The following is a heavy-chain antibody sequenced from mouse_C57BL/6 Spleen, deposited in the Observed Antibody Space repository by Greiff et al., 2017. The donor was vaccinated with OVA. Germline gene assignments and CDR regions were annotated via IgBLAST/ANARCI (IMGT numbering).Heavy chain of an antibody. J-gene: IGHJ4*01. CDR3: ARKPYGAMDY. Sequence: EVQLAESGGGLVKPGGSLKLSCAASGFTFSDYGMHWVRQAPEKGLEWVAYISSGSSTIYYADTVKGRFTISRDNAKNTLFLQMTSLRSEDTAMYYCARKPYGAMDYWGQGTSVTVSS. D-gene: IGHD1-1*02. V-gene: IGHV5-17*01. CDR1: GFTFSDYG. CDR2: ISSGSSTI.